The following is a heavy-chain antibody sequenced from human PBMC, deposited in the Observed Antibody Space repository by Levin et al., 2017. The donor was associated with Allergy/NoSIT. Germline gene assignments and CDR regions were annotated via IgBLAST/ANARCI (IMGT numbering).Heavy chain of an antibody. Sequence: ASETLSLTCAVYGGSFSGYYWSWIRQPPGKGLEWIGEINHSGSTNYNPSLKSRVTISVDTSKNQFSLKLSSVTAADTAVYYCARGGYNWNDRAHFDPWGQGTLVTVSS. D-gene: IGHD1-1*01. CDR1: GGSFSGYY. V-gene: IGHV4-34*01. CDR3: ARGGYNWNDRAHFDP. J-gene: IGHJ5*02. CDR2: INHSGST.